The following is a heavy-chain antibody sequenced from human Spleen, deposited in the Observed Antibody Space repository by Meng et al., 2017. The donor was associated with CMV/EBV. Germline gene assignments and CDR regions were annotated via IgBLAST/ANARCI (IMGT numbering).Heavy chain of an antibody. V-gene: IGHV3-23*01. CDR3: AKGPAGRYFDWLFYDFDY. J-gene: IGHJ4*02. D-gene: IGHD3-9*01. CDR1: GFTFSSYA. Sequence: SCAASGFTFSSYAMSWVRQAPGKGLEWVSAISGSGGSTYYADSVKGRFTISRDNSKNTLYLQMNSLRAEDTAVYYCAKGPAGRYFDWLFYDFDYWGQGTLVTVSS. CDR2: ISGSGGST.